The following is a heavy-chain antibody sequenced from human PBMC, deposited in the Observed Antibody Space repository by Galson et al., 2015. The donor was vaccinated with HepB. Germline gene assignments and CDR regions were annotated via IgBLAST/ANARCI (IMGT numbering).Heavy chain of an antibody. CDR2: ISYDGSNK. CDR1: GFTFSSYA. V-gene: IGHV3-30*04. CDR3: ARGYGSGSYYNFLDY. J-gene: IGHJ4*02. D-gene: IGHD3-10*01. Sequence: SLRLSCAASGFTFSSYAMHWVRQAPGKGLEWVAVISYDGSNKYYADSVKGRFTISRDNSKNTLYLQINSLRAEDTAVYYCARGYGSGSYYNFLDYWGQGTLVTVSS.